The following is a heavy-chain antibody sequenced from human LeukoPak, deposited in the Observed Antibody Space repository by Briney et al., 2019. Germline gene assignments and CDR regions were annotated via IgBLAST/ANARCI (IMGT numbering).Heavy chain of an antibody. J-gene: IGHJ3*02. CDR1: GGSISSGSYY. CDR3: ARGPYYYGASAFDI. CDR2: IYSSGST. V-gene: IGHV4-61*02. D-gene: IGHD3-10*01. Sequence: PSETLSLTCTVSGGSISSGSYYWSWIRQPAGKGLEWIGRIYSSGSTNYNPSLNSRVTISVHTSRNQFSLKLSSVTAADTAVYYCARGPYYYGASAFDIWGQGTMVTVSS.